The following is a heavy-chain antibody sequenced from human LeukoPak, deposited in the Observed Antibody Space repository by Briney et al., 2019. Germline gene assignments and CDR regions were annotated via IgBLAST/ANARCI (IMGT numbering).Heavy chain of an antibody. Sequence: ASVKVSCKASGYTFTSYDINWVRQATGQGLEWMGWMNPNSGNTGYAQKFQGRVTMTRNTSISTAYMELSSLRSEGTAVYYCQAIVVVPAAIPAWGQGTLVTVSS. V-gene: IGHV1-8*01. CDR2: MNPNSGNT. J-gene: IGHJ5*02. D-gene: IGHD2-2*02. CDR3: QAIVVVPAAIPA. CDR1: GYTFTSYD.